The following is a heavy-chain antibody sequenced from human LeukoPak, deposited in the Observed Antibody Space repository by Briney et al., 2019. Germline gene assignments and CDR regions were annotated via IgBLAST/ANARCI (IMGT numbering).Heavy chain of an antibody. D-gene: IGHD4-11*01. CDR2: IIPILGIA. J-gene: IGHJ4*02. CDR3: ARDEGYSNYVAD. V-gene: IGHV1-69*04. Sequence: SSVKVSCKASGGTFSSYAISWVRQAPGQGVEWMGRIIPILGIANYAQKFQGRVTITADKSTSTAYMELSSLRSEDTAVYYCARDEGYSNYVADWGQGTLVTVSS. CDR1: GGTFSSYA.